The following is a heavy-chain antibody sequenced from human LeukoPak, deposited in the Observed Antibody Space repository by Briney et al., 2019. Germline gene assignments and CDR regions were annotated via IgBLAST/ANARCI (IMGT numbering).Heavy chain of an antibody. CDR1: GYSFTMYW. CDR3: ARRTARGYDI. Sequence: GASLQISCRTSGYSFTMYWVAWVRQLPGKGLEWMGITLPGDFNTRYSPSFQGQVSISADKSVNTAYLQWSSLKASDTGMYYCARRTARGYDIWGQGTMITVSS. V-gene: IGHV5-51*01. CDR2: TLPGDFNT. D-gene: IGHD3-3*01. J-gene: IGHJ3*02.